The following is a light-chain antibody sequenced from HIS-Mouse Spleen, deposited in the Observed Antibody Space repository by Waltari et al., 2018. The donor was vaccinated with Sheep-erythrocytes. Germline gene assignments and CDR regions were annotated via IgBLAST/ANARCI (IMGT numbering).Light chain of an antibody. CDR2: EGS. J-gene: IGLJ7*01. Sequence: QSALTQPASVSGSPGQSITISCTGPSSDVGSYHLVSWYQPHPGKAPKLMIYEGSKRPSGVSNRFSGSKSGNTASLTISGLQAEDEADYYCCSYAGSSTVFGGGTQLTVL. CDR1: SSDVGSYHL. V-gene: IGLV2-23*01. CDR3: CSYAGSSTV.